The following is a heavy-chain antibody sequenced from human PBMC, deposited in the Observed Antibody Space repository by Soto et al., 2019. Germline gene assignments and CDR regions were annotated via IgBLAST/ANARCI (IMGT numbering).Heavy chain of an antibody. V-gene: IGHV4-39*02. CDR3: ARDFTIFGVVTLYGMDV. D-gene: IGHD3-3*01. J-gene: IGHJ6*02. CDR1: GGSISSSSYY. CDR2: IYYSGST. Sequence: PSETLSLTCTVSGGSISSSSYYWGWIRQPPGKGLEWIGSIYYSGSTYYNPSLKSRVTISVDTSKNQFSLKLSSVTAADTAVYYCARDFTIFGVVTLYGMDVWGQGTTVT.